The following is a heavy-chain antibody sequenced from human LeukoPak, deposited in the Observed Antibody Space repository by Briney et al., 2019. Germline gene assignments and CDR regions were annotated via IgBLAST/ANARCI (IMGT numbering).Heavy chain of an antibody. J-gene: IGHJ4*02. CDR2: INTNHGNS. CDR1: GYNFTNYG. V-gene: IGHV1-18*01. Sequence: ASVKLSCKASGYNFTNYGISWVRQAPGQGLEWMGWINTNHGNSKYAHKVQGRVTMTTERVKSTDSMELRSMSSEDTAVYYCARSWAVQKTLYYFDDWGRATLVTVSS. D-gene: IGHD1-1*01. CDR3: ARSWAVQKTLYYFDD.